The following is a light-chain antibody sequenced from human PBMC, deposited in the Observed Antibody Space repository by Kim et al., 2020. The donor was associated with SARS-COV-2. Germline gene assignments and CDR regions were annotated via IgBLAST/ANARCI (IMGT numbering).Light chain of an antibody. J-gene: IGLJ3*02. Sequence: LGKTVMITRGGNSRRSYDTRWQQQKTGQASVLVIYGTNKRPAGIPRRFAGSSSGNAASLTITGAQAEDEADYYCNSEDNSGHLGVFGGGTQLTVL. CDR1: SRRSYD. V-gene: IGLV3-19*01. CDR3: NSEDNSGHLGV. CDR2: GTN.